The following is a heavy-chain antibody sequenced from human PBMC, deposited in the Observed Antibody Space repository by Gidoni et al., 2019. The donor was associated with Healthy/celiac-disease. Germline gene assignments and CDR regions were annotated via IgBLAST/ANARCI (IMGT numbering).Heavy chain of an antibody. CDR3: ARQRYYYGSGRYRLYGMDV. V-gene: IGHV4-34*01. D-gene: IGHD3-10*01. Sequence: QVQLQQWGAGLLTPSETLSLTCAVHGGSFSGYYWSWIRQPPGKGLEWIGEINHSGSTNYNPSLKSRVTISVDTSKNQFSLKLSSVTAADTAVYYCARQRYYYGSGRYRLYGMDVWGQGTTVTVSS. J-gene: IGHJ6*02. CDR1: GGSFSGYY. CDR2: INHSGST.